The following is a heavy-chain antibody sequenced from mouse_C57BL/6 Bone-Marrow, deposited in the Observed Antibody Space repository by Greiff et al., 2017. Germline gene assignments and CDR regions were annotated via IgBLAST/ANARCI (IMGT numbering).Heavy chain of an antibody. CDR1: GFSLTSYA. Sequence: QVQLQQSGPGLVAPSQSLSITCPVSGFSLTSYAISWVRQPPGKGLEWLGVIWTGGGTHYNSALKSRLSISKDNSKSQVFLKMNSLQTDDTARYXCARNGGLGLFDYWGPGTTLPVSS. CDR2: IWTGGGT. J-gene: IGHJ2*01. V-gene: IGHV2-9-1*01. D-gene: IGHD4-1*01. CDR3: ARNGGLGLFDY.